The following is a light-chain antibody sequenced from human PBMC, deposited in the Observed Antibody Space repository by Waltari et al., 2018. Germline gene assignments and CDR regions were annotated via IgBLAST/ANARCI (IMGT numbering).Light chain of an antibody. CDR3: ATWDDSPSGHVL. Sequence: QSVLTQPPSASGTPGQRVTISCSGSSSHIGSNYIYWYQHLPGAAPKLLIYRNSQRPSGVPDRFSGSKSGTSASLAISGLRSEDEADYYCATWDDSPSGHVLFGGGTKLTVL. CDR1: SSHIGSNY. V-gene: IGLV1-47*01. CDR2: RNS. J-gene: IGLJ2*01.